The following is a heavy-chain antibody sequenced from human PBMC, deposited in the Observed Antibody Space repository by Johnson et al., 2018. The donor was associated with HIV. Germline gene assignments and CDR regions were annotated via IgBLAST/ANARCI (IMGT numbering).Heavy chain of an antibody. CDR2: IKRKTDGGTT. D-gene: IGHD5-24*01. J-gene: IGHJ3*02. Sequence: VQLVESGGGLVKPGGSLRLSCAASGFTFSNAWMNWVRQAPGKGLEWVGRIKRKTDGGTTDYAAPVKGRFTISRDDSKNTLYLQMNSLKTEDTAVYYCTTALRGTVTRGGYLLDAFDIWGQGTMVTVSS. CDR3: TTALRGTVTRGGYLLDAFDI. V-gene: IGHV3-15*01. CDR1: GFTFSNAW.